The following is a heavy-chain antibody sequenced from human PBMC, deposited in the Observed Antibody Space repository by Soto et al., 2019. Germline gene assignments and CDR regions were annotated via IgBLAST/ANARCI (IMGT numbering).Heavy chain of an antibody. D-gene: IGHD3-3*01. V-gene: IGHV4-39*01. CDR1: GGSISSSSYY. CDR3: ARHGEVYDFWSGYRNYYYYGMDV. J-gene: IGHJ6*02. Sequence: QLQLQESGPGLVKPSETLSLTCTVSGGSISSSSYYWGWIRQPPGKGLEWIGSIYYSGSTYYNPSLKGRVTISVDTSKNQFSLKLSSVTAADTAVYYCARHGEVYDFWSGYRNYYYYGMDVWGQGTTVTVSS. CDR2: IYYSGST.